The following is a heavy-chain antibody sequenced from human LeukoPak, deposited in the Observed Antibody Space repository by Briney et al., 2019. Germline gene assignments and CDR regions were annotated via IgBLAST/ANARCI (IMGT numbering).Heavy chain of an antibody. CDR1: GFTFSSYS. D-gene: IGHD2-15*01. J-gene: IGHJ4*02. Sequence: PGGSLRLSCAASGFTFSSYSMNWVRQAPGKGLEWVSSISSSSSYIYYADSVKGRFTISRDNAKNSLYLQMNSLRAEDTAVYYCARGYCSGGSCYSAPDYWGQGTLVTVSS. CDR2: ISSSSSYI. V-gene: IGHV3-21*01. CDR3: ARGYCSGGSCYSAPDY.